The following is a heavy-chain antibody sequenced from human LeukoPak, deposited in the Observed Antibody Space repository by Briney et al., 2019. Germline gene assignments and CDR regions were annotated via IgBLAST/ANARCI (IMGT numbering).Heavy chain of an antibody. J-gene: IGHJ6*02. CDR1: GFTFSSYA. Sequence: GGSLRLSCAASGFTFSSYAMHWVRQAPGRGLEWVAVILYDGSNKYYADSVKGRFTISRDNSKNTLYLQMNSLRAEDTAVYYCARVGGGSSWYDTLYYYYGMDVWGQGTTVTVSS. CDR2: ILYDGSNK. D-gene: IGHD6-13*01. V-gene: IGHV3-30-3*01. CDR3: ARVGGGSSWYDTLYYYYGMDV.